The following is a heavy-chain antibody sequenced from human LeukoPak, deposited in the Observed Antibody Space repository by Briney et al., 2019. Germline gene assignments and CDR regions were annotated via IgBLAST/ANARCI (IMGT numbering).Heavy chain of an antibody. Sequence: ASVKVSCKASGYTFTDYYIHWVKQAPGKGLEWMGRVDPENGDTRYAKNFQDTVTMTADLSTDTVYMELTSLRYDDTAVYFCATGGHNARWPYWGQGTLVTVSS. V-gene: IGHV1-69-2*01. J-gene: IGHJ4*02. CDR2: VDPENGDT. D-gene: IGHD1-1*01. CDR3: ATGGHNARWPY. CDR1: GYTFTDYY.